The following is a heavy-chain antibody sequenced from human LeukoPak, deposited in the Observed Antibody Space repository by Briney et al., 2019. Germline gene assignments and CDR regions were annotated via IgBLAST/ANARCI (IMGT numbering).Heavy chain of an antibody. J-gene: IGHJ4*02. CDR3: ARDRDYASDY. V-gene: IGHV3-48*01. CDR2: INADSSAM. Sequence: GGSLRLSCAASGFTFTNYAMNWVRQAPGKGLEWISNINADSSAMYYVDSVKGRFTISRDNAKSSVFLQMNSLRAEDTAVYYCARDRDYASDYWGQGTLVTVSS. D-gene: IGHD2-2*01. CDR1: GFTFTNYA.